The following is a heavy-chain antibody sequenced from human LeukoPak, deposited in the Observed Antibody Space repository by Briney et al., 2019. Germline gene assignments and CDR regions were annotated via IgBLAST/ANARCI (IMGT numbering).Heavy chain of an antibody. Sequence: SVKVSXKASGGTFRSYAISWVRQAPGQGLEWMGGIIPIFGTANYAQKFQGRVTITADESTSTAYMELSSLRSEDTAVYYCASLVAVVSGWYCFDYWGQGTLVTVSS. CDR2: IIPIFGTA. CDR3: ASLVAVVSGWYCFDY. D-gene: IGHD6-19*01. V-gene: IGHV1-69*13. J-gene: IGHJ4*02. CDR1: GGTFRSYA.